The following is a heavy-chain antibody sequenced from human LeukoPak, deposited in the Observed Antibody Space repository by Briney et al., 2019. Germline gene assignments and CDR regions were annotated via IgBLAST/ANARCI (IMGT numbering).Heavy chain of an antibody. CDR2: IYYSGST. J-gene: IGHJ4*02. CDR1: GGSISSSSYY. CDR3: ARRLRGYSYGIDY. Sequence: PSETLSLTCTVSGGSISSSSYYWGWIRQPPGKGLEWIGSIYYSGSTYYNPSLKSRVTISVDTSKNQFSLKLSSVTAADTAVYYCARRLRGYSYGIDYWGQGTLVTVSS. V-gene: IGHV4-39*01. D-gene: IGHD5-18*01.